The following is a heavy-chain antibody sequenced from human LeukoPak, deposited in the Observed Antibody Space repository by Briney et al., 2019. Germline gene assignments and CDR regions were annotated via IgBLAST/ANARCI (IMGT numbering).Heavy chain of an antibody. J-gene: IGHJ4*02. V-gene: IGHV3-21*06. D-gene: IGHD3-10*01. CDR1: GFTFSSYS. CDR3: ARESRRYGSGSYPPDY. Sequence: PGESLRLSCVASGFTFSSYSTNWVRQAPGKGLEWVSSISNSGASTDYADSVKGRFTISRDNAKNSLYLQMTSLGAEDTAVYYCARESRRYGSGSYPPDYWGRGTLVTVSS. CDR2: ISNSGAST.